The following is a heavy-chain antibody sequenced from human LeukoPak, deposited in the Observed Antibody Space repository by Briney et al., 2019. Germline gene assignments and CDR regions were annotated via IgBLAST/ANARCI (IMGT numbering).Heavy chain of an antibody. D-gene: IGHD4-23*01. CDR1: GYRFTDYW. Sequence: GEPLQISLKASGYRFTDYWIVWVRQMPGKGLEWMGAIYPGDSDTRYSPPLDGQVTISADKTVSTTYLQWSSLQSSDPAMYYCARPSSLYGGTTEDYWGQGTLVTVSS. CDR2: IYPGDSDT. V-gene: IGHV5-51*01. J-gene: IGHJ4*02. CDR3: ARPSSLYGGTTEDY.